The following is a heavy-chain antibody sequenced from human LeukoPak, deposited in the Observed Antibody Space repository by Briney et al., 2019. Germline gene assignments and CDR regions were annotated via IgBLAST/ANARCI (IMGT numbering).Heavy chain of an antibody. Sequence: GGSLRLSCAASGFTFSSYAMGWVRQAPGKGPEWVSSISGSGGHTYFVDSVKGRFTISRDNSKNTLDLQMNSLKVEDTAVYYCAKFRYHSNDNNYLDFNYWGQGTLVTVSS. J-gene: IGHJ4*02. CDR1: GFTFSSYA. V-gene: IGHV3-23*01. CDR2: ISGSGGHT. CDR3: AKFRYHSNDNNYLDFNY. D-gene: IGHD3-22*01.